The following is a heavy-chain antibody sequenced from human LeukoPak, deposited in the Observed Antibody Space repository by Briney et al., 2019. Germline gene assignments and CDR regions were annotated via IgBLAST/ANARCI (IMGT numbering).Heavy chain of an antibody. Sequence: ASVKVSCKASGYTFTGYYMHWVRQAPGQGLEWMGWINPNSGGTNYAQKFQGRVTMTRDTSISTPYMELRSLRSDDTAVYYCASIQIPYCSSTSCTWNWFDPWGQGTLVTVSS. V-gene: IGHV1-2*02. J-gene: IGHJ5*02. CDR1: GYTFTGYY. D-gene: IGHD2-2*01. CDR2: INPNSGGT. CDR3: ASIQIPYCSSTSCTWNWFDP.